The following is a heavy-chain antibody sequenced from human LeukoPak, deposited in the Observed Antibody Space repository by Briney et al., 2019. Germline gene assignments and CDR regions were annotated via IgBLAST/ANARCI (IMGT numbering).Heavy chain of an antibody. Sequence: GGPLRLSCAASGFTFSSYSMNWVRQAPGKGLEWVSSISSSSSYIYYADSVKGRFTISRDNSRNTLYLQMNGLRAEDTAVYYCAKDPTRGYCSSTSCYTFDYWGQGTLVTVSS. V-gene: IGHV3-21*01. CDR1: GFTFSSYS. CDR3: AKDPTRGYCSSTSCYTFDY. J-gene: IGHJ4*02. CDR2: ISSSSSYI. D-gene: IGHD2-2*02.